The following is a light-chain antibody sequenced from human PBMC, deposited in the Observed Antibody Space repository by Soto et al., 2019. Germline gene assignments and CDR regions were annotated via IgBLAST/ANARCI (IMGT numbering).Light chain of an antibody. CDR1: TGAVTSGHY. J-gene: IGLJ1*01. V-gene: IGLV7-46*01. CDR2: DTS. Sequence: QAVATQEASLTVSPGGTVTLTCGSSTGAVTSGHYPHWFQQKPGQAPRTLIYDTSIKHSWTPARFSGSLLGGKAALTLSGAQPEDEADYYCLVIYTGVGEVFGTGTKLTVL. CDR3: LVIYTGVGEV.